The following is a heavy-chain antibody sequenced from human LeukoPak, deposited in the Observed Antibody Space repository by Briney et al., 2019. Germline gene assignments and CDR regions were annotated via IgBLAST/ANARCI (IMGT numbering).Heavy chain of an antibody. CDR2: INWNGGST. V-gene: IGHV3-20*04. J-gene: IGHJ4*02. D-gene: IGHD6-13*01. Sequence: GGSLRLSCAASGFTFDDYGMSWVRQAPGKGLEWVSGINWNGGSTGYADSVKGRFTISRDNAKNSLYLQMNSLRAEDTALYYCASGTLKAAATDFDYWGQGTLVTVSS. CDR3: ASGTLKAAATDFDY. CDR1: GFTFDDYG.